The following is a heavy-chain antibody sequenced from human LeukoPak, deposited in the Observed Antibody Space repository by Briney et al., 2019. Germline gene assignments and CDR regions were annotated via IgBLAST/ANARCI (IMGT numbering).Heavy chain of an antibody. CDR1: GFTFGSFA. J-gene: IGHJ4*02. V-gene: IGHV3-23*01. D-gene: IGHD5-18*01. Sequence: GGSLRLSCEASGFTFGSFAMYWVRQAPGKGLDWIAGIFGSGGSPHYADSVKGRFTISRDNSKNTLYLQINSLRAEDTAVYYCGKTTAGYSSGQKPAWPVDYWGQGTLVTVSS. CDR3: GKTTAGYSSGQKPAWPVDY. CDR2: IFGSGGSP.